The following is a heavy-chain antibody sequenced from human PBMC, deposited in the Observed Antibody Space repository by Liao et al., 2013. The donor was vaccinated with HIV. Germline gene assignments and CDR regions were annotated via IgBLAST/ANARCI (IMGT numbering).Heavy chain of an antibody. CDR3: AREPYDSSGYYYSYYMDV. J-gene: IGHJ6*03. V-gene: IGHV4-59*12. D-gene: IGHD3-22*01. CDR1: GGSIISYY. Sequence: QVQLQESGPGLVKPSETLSLTCTVSGGSIISYYWSWIRQPPGKGLEWIGYIYHSGSTNYNPSLKSRVTISLDMSKNQFSLKLSSVTAADTAVYYCAREPYDSSGYYYSYYMDVWGKGTTVTVSS. CDR2: IYHSGST.